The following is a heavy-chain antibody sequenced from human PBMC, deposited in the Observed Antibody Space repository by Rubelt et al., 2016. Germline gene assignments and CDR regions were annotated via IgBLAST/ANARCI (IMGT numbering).Heavy chain of an antibody. CDR2: IYYSGST. V-gene: IGHV4-59*08. CDR3: ARSPGYSYGYSDY. J-gene: IGHJ4*02. D-gene: IGHD5-18*01. CDR1: GGSISSYY. Sequence: QVQLQESGPGLVKPSETLSLTCTVSGGSISSYYWSWIRQPPGKGPEWIGYIYYSGSTNYTPPRKSRVTISVETSRNQLARKLSAVTAADTAVYYCARSPGYSYGYSDYWGQGTLVTVSS.